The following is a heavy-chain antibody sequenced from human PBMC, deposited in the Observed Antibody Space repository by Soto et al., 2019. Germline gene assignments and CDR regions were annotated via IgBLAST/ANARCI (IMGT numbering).Heavy chain of an antibody. CDR2: ISAYNGNT. J-gene: IGHJ4*02. CDR1: GYTFTSYG. D-gene: IGHD3-10*01. CDR3: ARGTSGYSSSKYGYYYGSGRSGPFDY. Sequence: GASVKVSCKASGYTFTSYGISWVRQAPGQGLEWMGWISAYNGNTNYAQKLQGRVTMTTDTSTSTAYMELRSLRSDDTAVYYCARGTSGYSSSKYGYYYGSGRSGPFDYWGQGTLVTVSS. V-gene: IGHV1-18*01.